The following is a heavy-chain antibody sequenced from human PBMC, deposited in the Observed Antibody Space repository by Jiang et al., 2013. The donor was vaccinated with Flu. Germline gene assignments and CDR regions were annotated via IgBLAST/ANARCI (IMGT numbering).Heavy chain of an antibody. CDR3: ARVLTRAGFAQSY. D-gene: IGHD1-14*01. CDR2: INAGNGNT. Sequence: PGASVKVSCKASGYTFTSYAMHWVRQAPGQRLEWMGWINAGNGNTKYSQKFQGRVTITRDTSASTAYMELSSLRSEDTAVYYCARVLTRAGFAQSYWGQGTLVTVSS. CDR1: GYTFTSYA. V-gene: IGHV1-3*01. J-gene: IGHJ4*02.